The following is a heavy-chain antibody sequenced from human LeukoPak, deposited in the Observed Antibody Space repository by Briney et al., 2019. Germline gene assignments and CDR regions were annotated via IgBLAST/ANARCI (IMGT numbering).Heavy chain of an antibody. CDR2: ICHSGST. CDR3: ARVGSTLIVDMTGAWFDP. D-gene: IGHD5-12*01. CDR1: GYSISSGYD. V-gene: IGHV4-38-2*02. J-gene: IGHJ5*02. Sequence: SETLSLTCTVSGYSISSGYDWGWIRQPPGKGLEWIGSICHSGSTYYNPSLKSRVTISLDPSKNQFSLKLSSVTAADTAVYYCARVGSTLIVDMTGAWFDPWGQGTLVTVSS.